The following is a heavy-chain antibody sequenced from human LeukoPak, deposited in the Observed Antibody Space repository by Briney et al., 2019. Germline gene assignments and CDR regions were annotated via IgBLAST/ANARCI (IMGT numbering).Heavy chain of an antibody. Sequence: GESLKISCKGSGYSFTSYWIGWVRQMPGKGLEWMGIIYPGDSDTRASPSFQGLVTILADKSISTACLQWSSLKASDTAMYYCARRTDYFDSSAYTYYFDYWGQGTLVTVSS. CDR2: IYPGDSDT. D-gene: IGHD3-22*01. CDR1: GYSFTSYW. CDR3: ARRTDYFDSSAYTYYFDY. V-gene: IGHV5-51*01. J-gene: IGHJ4*02.